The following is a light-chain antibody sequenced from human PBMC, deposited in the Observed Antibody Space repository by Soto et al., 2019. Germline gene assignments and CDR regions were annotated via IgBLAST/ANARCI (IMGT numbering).Light chain of an antibody. CDR1: QSVSDY. V-gene: IGKV3-11*01. J-gene: IGKJ4*01. Sequence: EVVLTQSPATLSLSPGERATLSCRASQSVSDYLAWYQQKPAQAPRIVIYDASNRATGIPARFSGSGPGTDFTLTISSLEPEDFAVYYCQQRAKWPLTFGGGTKVEIK. CDR3: QQRAKWPLT. CDR2: DAS.